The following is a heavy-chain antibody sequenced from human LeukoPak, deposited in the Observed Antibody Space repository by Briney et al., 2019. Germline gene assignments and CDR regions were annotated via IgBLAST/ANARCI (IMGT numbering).Heavy chain of an antibody. CDR1: GGSISSGGYS. CDR2: IYHSGST. V-gene: IGHV4-30-2*01. D-gene: IGHD4-17*01. CDR3: ARVVDDDYGDYVRAFDI. J-gene: IGHJ3*02. Sequence: SETLSLTCAVSGGSISSGGYSWSWIRQPPGKGLEWTGYIYHSGSTYYNPSLKSRVTISVDRSKNQFSLKLSSVTAADTAVYYCARVVDDDYGDYVRAFDIWGQGTMVTVSS.